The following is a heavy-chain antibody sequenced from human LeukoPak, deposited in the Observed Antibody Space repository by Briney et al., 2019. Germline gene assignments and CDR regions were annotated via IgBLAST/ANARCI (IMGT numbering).Heavy chain of an antibody. CDR3: ARDQGFPNYDFWSGYYCLDY. Sequence: SQTLSLTCTVSGGSISSGGYYWSWIRQHPGKGLEWIGYIYYSGSTYYNPSLKSRVTISVDTSKNQFSLKLSSVTAADTAVYHCARDQGFPNYDFWSGYYCLDYWGQGTLVTVSS. J-gene: IGHJ4*02. CDR1: GGSISSGGYY. CDR2: IYYSGST. V-gene: IGHV4-31*03. D-gene: IGHD3-3*01.